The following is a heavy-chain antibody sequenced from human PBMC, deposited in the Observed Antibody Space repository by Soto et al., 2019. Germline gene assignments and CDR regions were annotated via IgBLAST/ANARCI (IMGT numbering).Heavy chain of an antibody. CDR3: ARRGYGSSGPNVYMDV. CDR1: GFTFSNYE. D-gene: IGHD6-13*01. CDR2: ISNNGAHT. Sequence: PGGSLRLSCAASGFTFSNYEMHWVRQAPGKGLEYVSGISNNGAHTDYAKSVKGRFTISRDNSENTLYLQMGSLRAEDMALYYCARRGYGSSGPNVYMDVWGKGTTVTVSS. V-gene: IGHV3-64*01. J-gene: IGHJ6*03.